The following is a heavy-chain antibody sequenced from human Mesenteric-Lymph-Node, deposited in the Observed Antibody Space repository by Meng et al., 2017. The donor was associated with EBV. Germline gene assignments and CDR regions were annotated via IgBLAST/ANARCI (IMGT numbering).Heavy chain of an antibody. V-gene: IGHV4-30-2*01. CDR2: IYHSGST. J-gene: IGHJ5*02. CDR1: GGSISSGGYS. D-gene: IGHD6-13*01. CDR3: ARCIAAAGTSWFDP. Sequence: QPQLQESGPGLGKPSQTRSLTCAVSGGSISSGGYSWSWIRQPPGKGLEWIEYIYHSGSTYYNPSLKSRVTISVDRSKNQFSLKLSSVTAADTAVYYCARCIAAAGTSWFDPWGQGTLVTVSS.